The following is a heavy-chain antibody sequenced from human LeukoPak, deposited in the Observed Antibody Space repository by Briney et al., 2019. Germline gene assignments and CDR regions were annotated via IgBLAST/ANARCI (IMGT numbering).Heavy chain of an antibody. CDR1: GYTFTGYY. CDR3: ARGRQLVDF. D-gene: IGHD6-13*01. V-gene: IGHV1-18*04. Sequence: ASVKVPCKASGYTFTGYYMHWVRQAPGQRLEWMGWINAYNGNRDYLQKLQGRVSMTTDTYTSTAYMELRSLRSDDTAVYYCARGRQLVDFWGQGTLVTVSS. CDR2: INAYNGNR. J-gene: IGHJ4*02.